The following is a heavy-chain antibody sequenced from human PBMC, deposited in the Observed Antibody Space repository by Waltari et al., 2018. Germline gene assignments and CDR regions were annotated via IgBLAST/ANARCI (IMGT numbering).Heavy chain of an antibody. CDR3: ARLNLGATAANNWFDP. V-gene: IGHV4-39*01. D-gene: IGHD6-13*01. CDR1: GGSISNFNYY. Sequence: HLQLQESSPGLVEPSETLSLTCTVSGGSISNFNYYWGWIRQPPGKGLEWIASIYYSGTTYSNPSLKSRVTISVDTSKNQFALRLSSVTAADTAVYYCARLNLGATAANNWFDPWGQGTLVTVSS. CDR2: IYYSGTT. J-gene: IGHJ5*02.